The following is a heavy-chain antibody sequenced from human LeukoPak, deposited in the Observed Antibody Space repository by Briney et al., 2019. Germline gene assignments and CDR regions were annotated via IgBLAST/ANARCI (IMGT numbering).Heavy chain of an antibody. CDR2: ISGSGGST. CDR1: GITFSSYA. D-gene: IGHD5-18*01. J-gene: IGHJ4*02. CDR3: AKAGYSYANYFDY. Sequence: PGGSLRLSCAASGITFSSYAMHWVRQAPGKGLEWVSAISGSGGSTYYADSVKGRFTISRDNSKNTLYLQMNSLRAEDTAVYYCAKAGYSYANYFDYWGQGTLVTVSS. V-gene: IGHV3-23*01.